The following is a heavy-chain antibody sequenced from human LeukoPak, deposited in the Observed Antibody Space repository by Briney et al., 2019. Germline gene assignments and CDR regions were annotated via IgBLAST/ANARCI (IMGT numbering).Heavy chain of an antibody. J-gene: IGHJ4*02. CDR3: ARDSSPYSSGWETGFDY. Sequence: GSLRLSCAASGFTFSDYYMSWIRQPPGKGLEWIGYIYYSGSTNYNPSLKSRVTISVDTSKNQFSLKLSSVTAADTAVYYCARDSSPYSSGWETGFDYWGQGTLVTVSS. CDR2: IYYSGST. V-gene: IGHV4-59*01. CDR1: GFTFSDYY. D-gene: IGHD6-19*01.